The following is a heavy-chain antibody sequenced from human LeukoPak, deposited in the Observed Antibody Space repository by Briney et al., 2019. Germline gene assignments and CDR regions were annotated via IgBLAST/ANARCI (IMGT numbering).Heavy chain of an antibody. J-gene: IGHJ6*03. CDR2: IYASGSS. CDR3: ARCLNTYYYDNSGYSPEHYYMDV. Sequence: SETLSLTCTVSGDSISNYYWSWVRQPAGKGLEWIGRIYASGSSTYNPSLKSRITMSVDTSKNQFSLKLSSVTAADTAVYYCARCLNTYYYDNSGYSPEHYYMDVWGKGTTVIVSS. V-gene: IGHV4-4*07. CDR1: GDSISNYY. D-gene: IGHD3-22*01.